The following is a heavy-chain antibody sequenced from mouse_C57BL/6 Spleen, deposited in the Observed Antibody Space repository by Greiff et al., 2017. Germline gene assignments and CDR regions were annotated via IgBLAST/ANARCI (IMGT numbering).Heavy chain of an antibody. CDR1: GYAFSSYW. D-gene: IGHD1-1*01. J-gene: IGHJ1*03. CDR2: IYPGDGDT. Sequence: VKLMESGAELVKPGASVKISCKASGYAFSSYWMNWVKQRPGKGLEWIGQIYPGDGDTNYNGKFKGKATLTADTSSSTAYMQLSSLTSEDSAVYFCAKRRGDYYGSSYRYFDVWGTGTTVTVSS. CDR3: AKRRGDYYGSSYRYFDV. V-gene: IGHV1-80*01.